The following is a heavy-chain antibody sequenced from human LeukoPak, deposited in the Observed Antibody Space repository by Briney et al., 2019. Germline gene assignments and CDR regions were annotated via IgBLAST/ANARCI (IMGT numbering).Heavy chain of an antibody. CDR3: TTEKVLSALGYCSSTSCYEDPY. CDR2: IKGKTDGGTT. J-gene: IGHJ4*02. V-gene: IGHV3-15*01. D-gene: IGHD2-2*01. Sequence: GGSLRLSCAASGFTFSNAWMSWVRQAPGKGLEWVGRIKGKTDGGTTDYAAPVKGRFTISRDDSKNTLYLQMNSLKTEDTAVYYCTTEKVLSALGYCSSTSCYEDPYWGQGTLVTVSS. CDR1: GFTFSNAW.